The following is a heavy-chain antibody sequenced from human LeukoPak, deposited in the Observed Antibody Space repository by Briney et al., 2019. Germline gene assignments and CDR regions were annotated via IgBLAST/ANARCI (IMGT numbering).Heavy chain of an antibody. Sequence: GGSLRLSCAASGFTFSSYWMSWVRQAPGKGLEWVANIKQDGSEKYYVDFVKGRFTISRDNAKNSLYLQMNSLRAEDTAVCYCAKNSPGIRAFDIWGQGTMVTVSS. D-gene: IGHD2-21*01. CDR1: GFTFSSYW. J-gene: IGHJ3*02. CDR2: IKQDGSEK. CDR3: AKNSPGIRAFDI. V-gene: IGHV3-7*03.